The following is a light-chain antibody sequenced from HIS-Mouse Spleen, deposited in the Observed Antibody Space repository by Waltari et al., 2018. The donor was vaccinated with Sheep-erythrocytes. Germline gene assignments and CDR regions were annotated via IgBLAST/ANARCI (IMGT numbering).Light chain of an antibody. CDR1: KLGDKY. Sequence: SYELTQPPSVSVSPGQTASITCSGDKLGDKYACWYHQTPGQSPVLVIYQDSKRPSGIPERFSGSNSGNTATLTISGTQAMDAADYYCQAWDSSTVVFGGGTKLTVL. V-gene: IGLV3-1*01. CDR2: QDS. CDR3: QAWDSSTVV. J-gene: IGLJ2*01.